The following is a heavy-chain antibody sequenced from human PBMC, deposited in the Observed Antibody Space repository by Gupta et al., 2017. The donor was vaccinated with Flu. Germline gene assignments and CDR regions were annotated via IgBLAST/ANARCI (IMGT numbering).Heavy chain of an antibody. D-gene: IGHD3-10*01. Sequence: HLQLQEWGPGLVKPSETLSLICTVSGGSISDPCHYWGWIRQPPGQGLECIGNVGYSGNTFYSPSLKSRVTISVDTSKNQFSLRLSSVTAADTAVYYCARRITYGKPFDYWGQGSLVTVSS. CDR3: ARRITYGKPFDY. CDR2: VGYSGNT. V-gene: IGHV4-39*01. CDR1: GGSISDPCHY. J-gene: IGHJ4*02.